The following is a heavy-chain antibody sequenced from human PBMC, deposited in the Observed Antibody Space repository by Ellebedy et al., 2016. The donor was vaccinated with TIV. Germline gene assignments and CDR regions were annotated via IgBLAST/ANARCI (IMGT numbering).Heavy chain of an antibody. V-gene: IGHV3-53*01. J-gene: IGHJ3*02. CDR2: IYSAHST. Sequence: PGGSLRLSCAASGFNVSSNYLSWVRQVPEKGLQWVLVIYSAHSTYYADSVKGRFTLSRDDSKNTLYLQMDSLRAADTAMYYCARSFQGFDDPFDIWGRGTMVTVSS. D-gene: IGHD3-10*01. CDR1: GFNVSSNY. CDR3: ARSFQGFDDPFDI.